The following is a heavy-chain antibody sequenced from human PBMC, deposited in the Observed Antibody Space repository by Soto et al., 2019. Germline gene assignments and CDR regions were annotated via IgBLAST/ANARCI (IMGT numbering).Heavy chain of an antibody. CDR2: IYWDDDK. CDR1: GFSLTTSGVG. D-gene: IGHD3-3*01. J-gene: IGHJ4*02. CDR3: AHRILRTVFGLVTTTAIYFDF. V-gene: IGHV2-5*02. Sequence: QITLNESGPTVVKPAETLTLTCTFSGFSLTTSGVGVGWIRQSPGKAPEWLALIYWDDDKRYSASLKSRLTTTKDTPKNQVVLKMASVDPADTATYFCAHRILRTVFGLVTTTAIYFDFWGQGTPVVVSS.